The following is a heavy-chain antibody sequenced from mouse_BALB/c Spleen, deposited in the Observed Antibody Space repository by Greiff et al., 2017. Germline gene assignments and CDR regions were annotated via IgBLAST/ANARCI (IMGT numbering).Heavy chain of an antibody. CDR3: ARSYVYAMDY. J-gene: IGHJ4*01. CDR1: GFTFSSYA. CDR2: ISSGGSYT. D-gene: IGHD2-12*01. Sequence: EVKVVESGGGLVKPGGSLKLSCAASGFTFSSYAMSWVRQSPEKRLEWVAEISSGGSYTYYPDTVTGRFTISRDNAKNTLYLEMSSLRSEDTAMCYCARSYVYAMDYWGQGTSVTVSS. V-gene: IGHV5-9-4*01.